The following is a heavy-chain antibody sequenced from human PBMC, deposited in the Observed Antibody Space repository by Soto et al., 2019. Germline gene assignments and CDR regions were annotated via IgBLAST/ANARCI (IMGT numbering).Heavy chain of an antibody. CDR1: GGSISSYY. CDR3: ARQIANDDYGGKFTGFPFDY. V-gene: IGHV4-59*08. Sequence: PSETLSLTCTVSGGSISSYYWSWIRQPPGKGLEWIGYIYHSGSTYYNPSLKSRVTISVDRSKNQFSLKLSSVTAADTAVYYCARQIANDDYGGKFTGFPFDYWGQGTLVTVSS. CDR2: IYHSGST. J-gene: IGHJ4*02. D-gene: IGHD4-17*01.